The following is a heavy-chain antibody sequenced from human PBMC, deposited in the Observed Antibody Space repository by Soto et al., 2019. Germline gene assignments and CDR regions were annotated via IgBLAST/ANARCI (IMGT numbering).Heavy chain of an antibody. Sequence: PSETLSLTCTVSGDSVTSVSDYWSWIRQPPGKGLEWIGYIYYSGSADYNPSLGSRVTISIDTSKNQFSLKLTSVTAADTAVYYCARGVGFGYYYYNMDPWGQGTTVTVSS. D-gene: IGHD3-10*01. CDR1: GDSVTSVSDY. CDR2: IYYSGSA. CDR3: ARGVGFGYYYYNMDP. V-gene: IGHV4-61*01. J-gene: IGHJ6*02.